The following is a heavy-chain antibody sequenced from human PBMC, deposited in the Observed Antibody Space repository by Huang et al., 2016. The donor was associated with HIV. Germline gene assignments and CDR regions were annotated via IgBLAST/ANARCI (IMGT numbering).Heavy chain of an antibody. J-gene: IGHJ3*02. CDR2: ISSSSRTI. D-gene: IGHD2-15*01. CDR3: AKLRVSDAFDI. CDR1: GFTFSSYS. Sequence: EVQLVESGGGLVQPGGSLRLSCAASGFTFSSYSMNWVRQAPGKGMEWVSYISSSSRTINYAESVKGRFTISRDNAKNSLYLQMNSLRAEDTAVYYCAKLRVSDAFDIWGQGTMVTVSS. V-gene: IGHV3-48*01.